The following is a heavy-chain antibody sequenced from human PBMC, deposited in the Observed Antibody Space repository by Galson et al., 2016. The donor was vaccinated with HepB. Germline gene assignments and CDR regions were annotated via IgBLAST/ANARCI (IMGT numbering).Heavy chain of an antibody. J-gene: IGHJ6*02. CDR1: GITVRSSY. Sequence: SLRPSCAASGITVRSSYMSWVRQAPGKGLEWVSVIYDGGSTYYADSVKGRFIISRDNSKNTVYLQMNSLRADDTAVYYCARGPYSSGWYGMDVWGQGTTVTVS. CDR3: ARGPYSSGWYGMDV. CDR2: IYDGGST. V-gene: IGHV3-53*01. D-gene: IGHD6-19*01.